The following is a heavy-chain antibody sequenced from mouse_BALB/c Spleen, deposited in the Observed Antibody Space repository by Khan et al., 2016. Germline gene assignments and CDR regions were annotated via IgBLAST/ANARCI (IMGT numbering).Heavy chain of an antibody. CDR3: ASAGYYGYLAY. V-gene: IGHV4-1*02. CDR2: INPDSRTI. Sequence: EVQLQASGGGLVQPGGSLKLSCADSGFDFRRYWMSWVRQAPGKGLEWIGEINPDSRTINYKPSLKDKFTISRDNAKRTLYLQMSKVRSEDTALYYCASAGYYGYLAYWGQGTLVSVSA. D-gene: IGHD1-1*01. J-gene: IGHJ3*01. CDR1: GFDFRRYW.